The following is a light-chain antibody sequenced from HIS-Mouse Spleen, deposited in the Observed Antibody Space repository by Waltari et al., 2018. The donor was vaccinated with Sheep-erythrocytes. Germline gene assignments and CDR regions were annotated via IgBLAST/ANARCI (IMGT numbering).Light chain of an antibody. CDR1: SSDVGGSNY. CDR3: CSYAGSYTVV. V-gene: IGLV2-11*01. CDR2: DVS. J-gene: IGLJ2*01. Sequence: QSALTQPRSVSGSPGQSVTISCTGTSSDVGGSNYVSWYQQHPGKAPKRMIYDVSKRPSGVPDRFSGSKSGNTASLTISGLQAEDEADYYCCSYAGSYTVVFGGGTKLTVL.